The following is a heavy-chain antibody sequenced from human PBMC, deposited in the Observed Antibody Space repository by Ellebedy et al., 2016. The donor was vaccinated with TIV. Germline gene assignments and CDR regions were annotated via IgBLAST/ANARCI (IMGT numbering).Heavy chain of an antibody. CDR2: MNPNSGNT. CDR3: ARSDSSAPFDY. D-gene: IGHD3/OR15-3a*01. V-gene: IGHV1-8*01. Sequence: ASVKVSXXASGYTFTSYDINWVRQATGQGLEWMGWMNPNSGNTGYAQKFQGRVTMTRNTSISTAYMELSSLRSEDTAVYYCARSDSSAPFDYWGQGTLVTVSS. J-gene: IGHJ4*02. CDR1: GYTFTSYD.